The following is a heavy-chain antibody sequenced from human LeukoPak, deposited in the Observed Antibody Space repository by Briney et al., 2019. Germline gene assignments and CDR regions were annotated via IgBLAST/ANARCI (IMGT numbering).Heavy chain of an antibody. CDR1: GYTFTSYG. J-gene: IGHJ4*02. Sequence: ASGKVSCKASGYTFTSYGISWVRQAPGQGLERMGWISAYNGNTNYAQKLQGRVTMTTDTSTSTAYMELRSLRSDDTAVYYCARGSQLITMVRGVIPTPGNDYWGQGTLVTVSS. D-gene: IGHD3-10*01. CDR3: ARGSQLITMVRGVIPTPGNDY. CDR2: ISAYNGNT. V-gene: IGHV1-18*01.